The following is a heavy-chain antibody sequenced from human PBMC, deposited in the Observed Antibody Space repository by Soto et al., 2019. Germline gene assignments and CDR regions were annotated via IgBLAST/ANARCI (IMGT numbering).Heavy chain of an antibody. CDR2: IYNSGNT. Sequence: GGSLRLSCAASGFTVSGNYMTWVRQAPGKGLEPVSIIYNSGNTHYADSVKGRFTISRDTSKTTLFLQMHSLRAEDTAVYYCATRRGFSYGPPDYGGQGTLVTVSS. CDR1: GFTVSGNY. V-gene: IGHV3-53*01. D-gene: IGHD5-18*01. CDR3: ATRRGFSYGPPDY. J-gene: IGHJ4*02.